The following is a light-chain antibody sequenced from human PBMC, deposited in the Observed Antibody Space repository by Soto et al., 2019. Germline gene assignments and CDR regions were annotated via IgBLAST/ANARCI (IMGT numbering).Light chain of an antibody. V-gene: IGKV1-5*01. J-gene: IGKJ2*01. CDR2: DAS. CDR3: QQYNSYPVT. Sequence: DIQMTQSPSTLSESVGDRVTITCRASQSISSWLAWYQQKPGKAPKLLIYDASSLESGVPSRFSGSGSGTEFTLTISSLQPDDFATYYCQQYNSYPVTFGQGTKVDIK. CDR1: QSISSW.